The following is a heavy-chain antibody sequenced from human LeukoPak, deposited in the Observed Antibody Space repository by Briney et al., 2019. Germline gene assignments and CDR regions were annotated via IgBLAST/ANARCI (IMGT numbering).Heavy chain of an antibody. CDR1: GFTVSSNY. V-gene: IGHV3-66*01. CDR2: IYSGGST. CDR3: ARDQYGSTDY. J-gene: IGHJ4*02. Sequence: AGGSLRLSCAASGFTVSSNYMSWVRQAPGKGLEWVSVIYSGGSTYYADSVKGRFTISRDNSKNTLYLQMNSLRAEDTAVYYCARDQYGSTDYWGQGTLVTVSS. D-gene: IGHD3-10*01.